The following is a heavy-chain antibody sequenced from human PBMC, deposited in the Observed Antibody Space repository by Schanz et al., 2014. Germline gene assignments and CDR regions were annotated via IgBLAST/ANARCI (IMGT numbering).Heavy chain of an antibody. J-gene: IGHJ4*02. CDR3: ARSNYYDNSDYYNSFDY. Sequence: QLQLQESGPGLVKPSETLSLTCTVSGGSISSYYWSWIRQPPGKGLEWIGYIYYSGDTNYNPSLKSRVTISVDTSKNQFSLNLISVTAADTAVYYCARSNYYDNSDYYNSFDYWGQGTLVNVSS. CDR1: GGSISSYY. CDR2: IYYSGDT. D-gene: IGHD3-22*01. V-gene: IGHV4-59*01.